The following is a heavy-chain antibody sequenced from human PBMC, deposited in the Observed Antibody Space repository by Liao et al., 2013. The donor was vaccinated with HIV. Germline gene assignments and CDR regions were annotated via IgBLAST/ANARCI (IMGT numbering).Heavy chain of an antibody. J-gene: IGHJ4*02. CDR1: GGSISSSSYY. V-gene: IGHV4-39*07. CDR3: ARGLWGNDFWSGYLFDK. D-gene: IGHD3-3*01. Sequence: QLQLQESGPGLVKPSETLSLTCTVSGGSISSSSYYWGWIRQPPGKGLEWIGSIYYSGSTYYNPSLKSRVTISVDRPRNQFSLNLRSVTAADTAVYYCARGLWGNDFWSGYLFDKWGQGTPVIVSS. CDR2: IYYSGST.